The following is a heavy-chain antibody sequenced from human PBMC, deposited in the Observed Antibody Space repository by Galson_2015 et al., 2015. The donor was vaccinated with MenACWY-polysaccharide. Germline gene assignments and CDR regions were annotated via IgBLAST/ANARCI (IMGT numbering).Heavy chain of an antibody. Sequence: ETLSLTCAVSGCSISSGYYWGWIRQPPGKGLEWIGSIYPSGSTYYNPALKSRVTISVDTSKNQFSLKLSSVTAADTAVYYCARVEKYSGSYYILHWGQGTLVTVSS. J-gene: IGHJ4*02. CDR2: IYPSGST. D-gene: IGHD1-26*01. CDR3: ARVEKYSGSYYILH. V-gene: IGHV4-38-2*01. CDR1: GCSISSGYY.